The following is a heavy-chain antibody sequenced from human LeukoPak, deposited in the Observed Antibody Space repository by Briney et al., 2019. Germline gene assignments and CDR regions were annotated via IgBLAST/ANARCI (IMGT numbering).Heavy chain of an antibody. CDR3: ARDPPPSTVVTTADY. CDR1: GFTFSSYW. D-gene: IGHD4-23*01. V-gene: IGHV3-7*01. Sequence: GGSLRLSCAASGFTFSSYWMCWVRQAPGKGLEWVANIKRDGSEKYYVDSVKGRFTISRDNAKNSLYLQMNSLRAEDTAVYYCARDPPPSTVVTTADYWGQGTLVTVSS. CDR2: IKRDGSEK. J-gene: IGHJ4*02.